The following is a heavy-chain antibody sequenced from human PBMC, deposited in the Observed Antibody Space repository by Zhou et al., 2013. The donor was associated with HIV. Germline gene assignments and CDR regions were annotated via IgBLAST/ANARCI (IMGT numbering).Heavy chain of an antibody. CDR2: IIPIFGTA. CDR3: ARYLYCSGGSCPKYYYYYYMDV. V-gene: IGHV1-69*05. J-gene: IGHJ6*03. D-gene: IGHD2-15*01. Sequence: QVQLVQSGAEVKKPGSSVKVSCKASGGTFSSYAISWVRQAPGQGLEWMGGIIPIFGTANYAQKFQGRVTITTDESTSTAYMELSSLRSEDTAVYYCARYLYCSGGSCPKYYYYYYMDVWGKGTTVTVSS. CDR1: GGTFSSYA.